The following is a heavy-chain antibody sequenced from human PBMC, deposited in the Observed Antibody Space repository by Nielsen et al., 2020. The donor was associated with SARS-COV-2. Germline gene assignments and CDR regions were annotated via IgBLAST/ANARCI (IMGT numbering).Heavy chain of an antibody. J-gene: IGHJ4*02. Sequence: TPSLAWTVAGGSVSSYYWSWIRQPPGKGLEWIGYIYYSGSINYNPSLKSRVTISVDTSKNQFSLKLSSVTAADTAVYYCARVGWQWLDFDYWGQGTLVTVSS. V-gene: IGHV4-59*02. CDR2: IYYSGSI. D-gene: IGHD6-19*01. CDR1: GGSVSSYY. CDR3: ARVGWQWLDFDY.